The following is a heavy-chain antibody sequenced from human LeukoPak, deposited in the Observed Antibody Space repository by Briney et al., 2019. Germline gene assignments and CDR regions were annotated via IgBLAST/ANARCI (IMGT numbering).Heavy chain of an antibody. CDR1: GYTFTSYA. J-gene: IGHJ4*02. V-gene: IGHV1-3*01. Sequence: ASVKVSCKASGYTFTSYAMHWVRQAPGQRLEWMGWINAGNGNTKYSQKFQGRVTITRDTSASTAYMELSSLRSEDTAVYYCARDGPARVVVPAELDYWGQGTLVTVSS. CDR3: ARDGPARVVVPAELDY. D-gene: IGHD2-2*01. CDR2: INAGNGNT.